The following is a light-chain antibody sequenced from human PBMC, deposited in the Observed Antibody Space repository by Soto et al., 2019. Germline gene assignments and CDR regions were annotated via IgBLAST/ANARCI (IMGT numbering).Light chain of an antibody. J-gene: IGLJ3*02. CDR3: FSYTSSNTWV. CDR2: EVI. CDR1: SADIGTYDY. V-gene: IGLV2-14*01. Sequence: QSVLTQPASVSGSPGQSITISCAGSSADIGTYDYVSWFQQHPGKAPELMIYEVINRPSGVSNRFSGSKSGYTASLTISGLQAEDEADYYCFSYTSSNTWVFGGGTKVTVL.